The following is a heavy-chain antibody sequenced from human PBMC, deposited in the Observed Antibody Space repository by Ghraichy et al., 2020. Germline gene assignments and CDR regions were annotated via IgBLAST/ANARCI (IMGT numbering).Heavy chain of an antibody. CDR3: ARGVFSSSWYSATNIVMDV. D-gene: IGHD6-13*01. V-gene: IGHV5-51*01. CDR2: IYPGDSDT. J-gene: IGHJ6*02. CDR1: GYSFTSYW. Sequence: GESLNISCKGSGYSFTSYWIGWVRQMPGKGLEWMGIIYPGDSDTRYSPSFQGQVTISADKSISTAYLQWSSLKASDNAMYYCARGVFSSSWYSATNIVMDVWGQGTTVTVSS.